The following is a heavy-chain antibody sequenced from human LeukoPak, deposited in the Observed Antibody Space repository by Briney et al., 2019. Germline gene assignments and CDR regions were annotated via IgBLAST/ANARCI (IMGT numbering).Heavy chain of an antibody. CDR2: IYSGGST. CDR3: ARAPWDGGYYDY. CDR1: GFTVSSNY. D-gene: IGHD2-15*01. Sequence: GGSLRLSCAASGFTVSSNYMSWVRQAPGKGLEWASVIYSGGSTYYADSVKGRFTISRDNSKNTLYLQMNSLRAEDTAVYYCARAPWDGGYYDYWGQGTLVTVSS. J-gene: IGHJ4*02. V-gene: IGHV3-53*01.